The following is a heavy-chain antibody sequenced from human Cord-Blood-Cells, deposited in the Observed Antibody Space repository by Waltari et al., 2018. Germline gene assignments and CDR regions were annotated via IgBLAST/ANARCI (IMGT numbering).Heavy chain of an antibody. D-gene: IGHD6-13*01. Sequence: QVQLVQSGAAVKKPGASVKVSCKASGYTFTGYYMNWVRQAPGQGLEWMGWINPNSGGTNYAQKFQGWVTMTRDTSISTAYMELSRLRSDDTAVYYCARDSVAAAGTGAFDIWGQGTMVTVSS. CDR2: INPNSGGT. V-gene: IGHV1-2*04. CDR1: GYTFTGYY. J-gene: IGHJ3*02. CDR3: ARDSVAAAGTGAFDI.